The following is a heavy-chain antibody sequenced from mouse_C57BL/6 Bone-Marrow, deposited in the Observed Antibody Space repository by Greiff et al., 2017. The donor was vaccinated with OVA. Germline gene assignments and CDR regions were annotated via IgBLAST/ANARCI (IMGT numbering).Heavy chain of an antibody. CDR1: GYTFTSYW. D-gene: IGHD1-1*01. V-gene: IGHV1-52*01. CDR2: IDPSDSET. CDR3: ARGYYYGSSYDY. J-gene: IGHJ2*01. Sequence: QVQLLQPGAELVRPGSSVKLSCKASGYTFTSYWMHWVKQRPIQGLEWIGNIDPSDSETHYNQKFKDKATLTVDKSSSTAYMQLSSLTSEDSAVYYCARGYYYGSSYDYWGQGTTLTVSS.